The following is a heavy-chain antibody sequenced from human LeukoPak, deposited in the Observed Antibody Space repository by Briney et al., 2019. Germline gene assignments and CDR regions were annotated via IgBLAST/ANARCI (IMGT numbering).Heavy chain of an antibody. CDR1: GGTFSSYA. J-gene: IGHJ4*02. Sequence: SVKVSCKASGGTFSSYAISWVRQAPGQGLEWMGGIIPIFGTANYAQKFQGRVTITADESTSTAYMELSSLRSEDTAVYYCARDVSSTSCYDSGCNWGQGTLVTASS. D-gene: IGHD2-2*01. CDR2: IIPIFGTA. V-gene: IGHV1-69*13. CDR3: ARDVSSTSCYDSGCN.